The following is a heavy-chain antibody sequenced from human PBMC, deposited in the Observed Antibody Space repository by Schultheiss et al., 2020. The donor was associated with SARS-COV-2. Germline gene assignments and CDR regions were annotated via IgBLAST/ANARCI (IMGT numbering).Heavy chain of an antibody. V-gene: IGHV3-15*01. CDR1: GFTFSSYA. J-gene: IGHJ6*02. D-gene: IGHD5-18*01. Sequence: GGSLRLSCAASGFTFSSYAMSWVRQAPGKGLEWVGRIKSKTDGGTTDYAAPVKGRFTISRDDSKNTLYLQMNSLKTEDTAVYYCARGPIQLWLRSGMDVWGQGTTVTVSS. CDR2: IKSKTDGGTT. CDR3: ARGPIQLWLRSGMDV.